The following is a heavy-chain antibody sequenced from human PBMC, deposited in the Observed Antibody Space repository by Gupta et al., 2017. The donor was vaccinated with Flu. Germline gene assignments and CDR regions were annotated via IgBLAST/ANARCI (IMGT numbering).Heavy chain of an antibody. J-gene: IGHJ4*02. CDR1: GFSFSSYG. V-gene: IGHV3-33*01. Sequence: QVQLVESGGGVVQPGQSLRLSCVASGFSFSSYGMNWVRQAPGKGLEWVAVIWYDGSHKDYADSVKGRFTISRDNSKNTVFLQMNSLRRDDTAVYYCARDKKIVGSPPGDYWGQGTLVIVSS. CDR2: IWYDGSHK. D-gene: IGHD2/OR15-2a*01. CDR3: ARDKKIVGSPPGDY.